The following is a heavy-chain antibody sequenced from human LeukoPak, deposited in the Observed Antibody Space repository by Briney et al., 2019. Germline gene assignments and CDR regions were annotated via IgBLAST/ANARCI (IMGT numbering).Heavy chain of an antibody. D-gene: IGHD2-2*01. CDR2: INSDGSST. CDR3: AGNLYTRFGDC. V-gene: IGHV3-74*01. Sequence: GGSLRLSCAASGFTFSDYWMHWVRQTPEKGLVWVSRINSDGSSTIYADSVKGRFTISSDNAQNTLYLQMNSLRAEDTAVYYCAGNLYTRFGDCWGQGALVTVSS. J-gene: IGHJ4*02. CDR1: GFTFSDYW.